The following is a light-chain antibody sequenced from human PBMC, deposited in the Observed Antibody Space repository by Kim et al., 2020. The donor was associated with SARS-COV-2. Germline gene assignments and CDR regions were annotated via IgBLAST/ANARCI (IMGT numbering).Light chain of an antibody. CDR2: SDH. CDR3: ESRDNVNDRVL. J-gene: IGLJ2*01. Sequence: QSVLTQPPSVSGAPGQRVTISCSGSDSNLGRTTVNWYQKFPGTAPKLLINSDHERPSGVPDRFSGSRSGTSASLVISGLQSEDEAHYFCESRDNVNDRVLFGAGTQLTVL. CDR1: DSNLGRTT. V-gene: IGLV1-44*01.